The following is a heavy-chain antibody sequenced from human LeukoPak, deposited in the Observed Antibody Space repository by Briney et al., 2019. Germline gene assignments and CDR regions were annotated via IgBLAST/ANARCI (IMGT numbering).Heavy chain of an antibody. CDR2: ISTYNGNT. CDR1: GYTFTSYG. CDR3: ARLHLGELSSGFDY. V-gene: IGHV1-18*01. D-gene: IGHD3-16*02. Sequence: ASVKVSCKTSGYTFTSYGLTWVRQAPGQGLEWMGWISTYNGNTNYAQHLQGRLTMTTDTSTTTAYIDLRSLRSDDTAVYYCARLHLGELSSGFDYWGQGTLVTVSS. J-gene: IGHJ4*02.